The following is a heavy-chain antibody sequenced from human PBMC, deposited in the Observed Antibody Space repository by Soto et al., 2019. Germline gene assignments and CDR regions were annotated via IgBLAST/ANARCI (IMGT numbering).Heavy chain of an antibody. Sequence: SETLSLTCTVSGGSISSYYWSWIRQPPGKGLEWIGYIYYSGSTNYNPSLKSRVTISVDTSKNQFSLKLSSVTAADTAVYYCARHAYGGIFDYWGQGTLVTVS. D-gene: IGHD2-15*01. J-gene: IGHJ4*02. CDR1: GGSISSYY. CDR2: IYYSGST. CDR3: ARHAYGGIFDY. V-gene: IGHV4-59*08.